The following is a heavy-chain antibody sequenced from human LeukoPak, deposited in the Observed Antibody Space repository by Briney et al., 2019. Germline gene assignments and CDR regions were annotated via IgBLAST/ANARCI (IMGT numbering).Heavy chain of an antibody. CDR2: IRYDGTNK. V-gene: IGHV3-30*02. J-gene: IGHJ4*02. CDR1: GFTFSNSD. D-gene: IGHD5-24*01. CDR3: AKAGVQEMATIRSYFDY. Sequence: GGSLRLSCAASGFTFSNSDMHWVRQAPGKGLQWVAFIRYDGTNKYYTDSVKGRFTISRDNSKNTLYLQMNSLRAEDTAVYYCAKAGVQEMATIRSYFDYWGQGTLVTVSS.